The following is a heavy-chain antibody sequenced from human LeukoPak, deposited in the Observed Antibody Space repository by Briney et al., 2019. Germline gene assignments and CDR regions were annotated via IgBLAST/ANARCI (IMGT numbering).Heavy chain of an antibody. CDR3: ARGREYSYGYYYYGMDV. CDR2: INHSGST. V-gene: IGHV4-34*01. Sequence: PSETLSLTCAVYGGSFSGYYWSWIRQPPGKGLEWIGEINHSGSTNYNPSLKSRVTISVDTSKNQFSLKLSSVTAADTAVYYCARGREYSYGYYYYGMDVWGQGTTVTVSS. D-gene: IGHD5-18*01. CDR1: GGSFSGYY. J-gene: IGHJ6*02.